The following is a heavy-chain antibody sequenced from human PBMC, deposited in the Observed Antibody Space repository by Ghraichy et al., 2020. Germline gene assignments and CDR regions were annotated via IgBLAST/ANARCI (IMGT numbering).Heavy chain of an antibody. CDR2: ISGDSVYI. CDR1: GFTFNSYS. Sequence: LTCAASGFTFNSYSINWVRQAPGKGLEWVSSISGDSVYIYYADSVKGRFTISRDNAKNSLYLQMNSLRAEDTAVYYCARDSTFGGVIAHFDYWGQGTLVTVSS. CDR3: ARDSTFGGVIAHFDY. V-gene: IGHV3-21*01. D-gene: IGHD3-16*02. J-gene: IGHJ4*02.